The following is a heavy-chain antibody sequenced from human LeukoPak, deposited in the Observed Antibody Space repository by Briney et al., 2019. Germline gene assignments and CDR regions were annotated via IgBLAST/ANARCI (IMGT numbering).Heavy chain of an antibody. CDR3: AKDDYGMDV. Sequence: GSLRLSCAASGFTFSDYDIHWVRQAPGKGLEWVAVISYGGNNEYYADSVKGRFTISRDNSKNTVYLQMNSLRPEDTAVYYCAKDDYGMDVSGQGTMVTVSS. CDR1: GFTFSDYD. V-gene: IGHV3-30*18. CDR2: ISYGGNNE. J-gene: IGHJ6*02.